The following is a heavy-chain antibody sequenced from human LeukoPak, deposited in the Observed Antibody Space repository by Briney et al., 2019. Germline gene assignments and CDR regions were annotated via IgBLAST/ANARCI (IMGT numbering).Heavy chain of an antibody. V-gene: IGHV3-33*03. CDR2: IWXDGSNK. CDR3: AKGGRYSYGHQSAFDI. CDR1: GFTFSSYG. Sequence: GRSLXXXCXVXGFTFSSYGXHWVRQAPGKGLEGGAVIWXDGSNKYYADSVKGGFTISRDKSKKTLYLQMNRLRDEDTAVYYCAKGGRYSYGHQSAFDIWGQGTMVTVSS. J-gene: IGHJ3*02. D-gene: IGHD5-18*01.